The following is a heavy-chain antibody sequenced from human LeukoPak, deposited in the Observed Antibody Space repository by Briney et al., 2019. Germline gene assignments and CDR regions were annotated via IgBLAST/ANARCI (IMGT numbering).Heavy chain of an antibody. CDR3: ARATYSSSRLEY. Sequence: GGSLRLSCAASGFTFSSYSMNWVRQTPGKGLEWVSSISSSSSYIYYADSVKGRFTISRDNAKNTMYPQMNSLRAEDTAVYYCARATYSSSRLEYWGQGTLVTVSS. J-gene: IGHJ4*02. V-gene: IGHV3-21*06. CDR1: GFTFSSYS. D-gene: IGHD6-13*01. CDR2: ISSSSSYI.